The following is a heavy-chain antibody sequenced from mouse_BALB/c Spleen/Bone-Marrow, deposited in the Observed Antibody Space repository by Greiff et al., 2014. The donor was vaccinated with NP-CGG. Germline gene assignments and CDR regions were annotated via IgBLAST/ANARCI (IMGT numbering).Heavy chain of an antibody. V-gene: IGHV1-9*01. Sequence: VQLVESGAELMKPGASVKISCKATGYTFSSYWIGWVKQRPGHGLEWIGEILPGSGSSNYNEKFKGKATITADTSSNTAYMQLSSLTSEDSAVYYCTRWGWSFDYWGQGTTLTVSS. D-gene: IGHD2-3*01. J-gene: IGHJ2*01. CDR2: ILPGSGSS. CDR1: GYTFSSYW. CDR3: TRWGWSFDY.